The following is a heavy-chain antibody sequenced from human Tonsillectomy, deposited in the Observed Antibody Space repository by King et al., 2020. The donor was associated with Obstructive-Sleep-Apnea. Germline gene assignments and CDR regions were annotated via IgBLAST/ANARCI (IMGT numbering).Heavy chain of an antibody. Sequence: QLVQSGAEVKKPGASVKVSCKASGYTFTGYYMHWVRQAPGQGLEWMGWINPHSGGTNYAQKFQGWVTMTRDTSISTGYMELSRLRSDDTAVYYCARGEYDYGDYQTSLDYWGQGTLVTVSS. CDR2: INPHSGGT. V-gene: IGHV1-2*04. D-gene: IGHD4-17*01. CDR3: ARGEYDYGDYQTSLDY. CDR1: GYTFTGYY. J-gene: IGHJ4*02.